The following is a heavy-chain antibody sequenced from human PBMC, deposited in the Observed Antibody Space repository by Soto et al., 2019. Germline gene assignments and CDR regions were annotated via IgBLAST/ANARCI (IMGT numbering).Heavy chain of an antibody. D-gene: IGHD7-27*01. J-gene: IGHJ4*02. CDR3: VKARATGPKSDFDY. CDR1: GFTFGTYT. V-gene: IGHV3-64D*06. CDR2: ISSHGGRT. Sequence: GGSLRLSCSASGFTFGTYTMHWVRQAPGRGPECVSTISSHGGRTFYADFVKGRFTMSSDNSKNTLYLQMRSLRLEDTAVYYCVKARATGPKSDFDYWGQGTLVTVSS.